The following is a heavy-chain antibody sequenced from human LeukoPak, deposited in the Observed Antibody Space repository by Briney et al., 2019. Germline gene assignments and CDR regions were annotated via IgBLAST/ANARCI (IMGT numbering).Heavy chain of an antibody. Sequence: SETLSLTCSVSGGSISSRTSYWGWIRQPPGKGLEWIGTIYYSGTTYYNPSLKSRVTISADTSKNQFSLKLSSVTAADTAVYYCARLSNSGGYNFFDYWGQGTLVTVSS. V-gene: IGHV4-39*01. CDR2: IYYSGTT. CDR3: ARLSNSGGYNFFDY. J-gene: IGHJ4*02. D-gene: IGHD3-10*01. CDR1: GGSISSRTSY.